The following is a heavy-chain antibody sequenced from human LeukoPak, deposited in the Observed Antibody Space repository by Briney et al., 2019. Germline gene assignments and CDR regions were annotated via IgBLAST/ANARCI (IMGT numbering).Heavy chain of an antibody. CDR3: ARDLGWEPFYH. D-gene: IGHD1-26*01. J-gene: IGHJ1*01. V-gene: IGHV3-30-3*01. Sequence: GGSLRLSCAASGFTFSSYAMHWVRQAPGRGLEWVAVISYDGTNIFYADSVKGRFTISRDNSKNTVFLQMNSLRVEDTAMYYCARDLGWEPFYHWGQGTLVTVSS. CDR1: GFTFSSYA. CDR2: ISYDGTNI.